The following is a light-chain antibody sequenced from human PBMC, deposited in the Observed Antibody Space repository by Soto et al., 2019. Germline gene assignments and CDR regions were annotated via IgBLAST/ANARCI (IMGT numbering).Light chain of an antibody. CDR3: QSYDSSLSAYV. CDR2: GNS. J-gene: IGLJ1*01. Sequence: QSVLTQPPSVSGAPGQTVTISCTGSSSNIGAGYDVHWYQQLPGTAPKLLIYGNSNRPSGVPDRSSGSKSGTSASLAITGLQVEDEADYYCQSYDSSLSAYVFGTGTKVTVL. CDR1: SSNIGAGYD. V-gene: IGLV1-40*01.